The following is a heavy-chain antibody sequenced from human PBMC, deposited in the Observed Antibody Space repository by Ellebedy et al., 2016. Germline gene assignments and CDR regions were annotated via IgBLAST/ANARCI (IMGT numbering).Heavy chain of an antibody. D-gene: IGHD2-2*01. Sequence: GGSLRLXCAASGFAFADYGMHWVRQAQGRGLEWVSLIRWDGGATYYADSVKGRFTISRDNSNNTLYLQIHSLRPDDTAVYYCAKSRTKLLIPCAIVDYWGQGSLVTVSS. CDR1: GFAFADYG. J-gene: IGHJ4*02. CDR3: AKSRTKLLIPCAIVDY. V-gene: IGHV3-43D*03. CDR2: IRWDGGAT.